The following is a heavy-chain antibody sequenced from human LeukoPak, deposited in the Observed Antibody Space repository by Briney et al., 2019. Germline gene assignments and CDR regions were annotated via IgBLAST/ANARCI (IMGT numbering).Heavy chain of an antibody. Sequence: PSETLSLTCTVYGGSISTYYWSWIRQPPGKGLEWIGEINHSGSTNYNPSLKSRVTISVDTSKNQFSLKLSSVTAADTAVYYCARSNLYYYMDVWGKGTTVTISS. J-gene: IGHJ6*03. CDR2: INHSGST. CDR3: ARSNLYYYMDV. V-gene: IGHV4-34*01. CDR1: GGSISTYY.